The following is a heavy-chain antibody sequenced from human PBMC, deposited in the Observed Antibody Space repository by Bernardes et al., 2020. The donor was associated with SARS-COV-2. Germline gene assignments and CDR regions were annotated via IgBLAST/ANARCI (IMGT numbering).Heavy chain of an antibody. CDR2: ISDSGGSI. CDR3: AKGGLGYCSGASCYTYNWFDP. CDR1: GFTFSSYG. V-gene: IGHV3-23*01. J-gene: IGHJ5*02. D-gene: IGHD2-2*02. Sequence: GGSLRLSCAASGFTFSSYGMSWVRQAPGKGLEWVSAISDSGGSIHYADSVKGRFTISRDNSKNTLYLQMTSLRAEDTAVYYCAKGGLGYCSGASCYTYNWFDPWGQGTLVTVSS.